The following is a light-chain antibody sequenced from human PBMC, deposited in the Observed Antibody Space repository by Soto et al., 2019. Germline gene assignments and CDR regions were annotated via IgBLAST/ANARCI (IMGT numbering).Light chain of an antibody. CDR1: SSNIGNNY. CDR3: GTWDNSLSAYV. V-gene: IGLV1-51*01. J-gene: IGLJ1*01. Sequence: QSVLTQPPSVSAAPGQKVTISCSGSSSNIGNNYVSWYQQLPGIAPKLLIYDNNKRPSGIPDRFSGSKSGTSATLGITGLQTGDEAEYYCGTWDNSLSAYVFGTGTKLTVL. CDR2: DNN.